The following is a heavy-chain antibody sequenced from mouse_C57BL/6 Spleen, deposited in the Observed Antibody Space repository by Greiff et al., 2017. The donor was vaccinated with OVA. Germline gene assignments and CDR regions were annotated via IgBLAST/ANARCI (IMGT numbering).Heavy chain of an antibody. CDR3: ARSYYGSSYRLDYAMDY. CDR2: INPNYGSP. J-gene: IGHJ4*01. V-gene: IGHV1-39*01. Sequence: VQLQQSGPELVKPGASVKISCKASGYSFTDYNMNWVKQSNGKSLEWIGVINPNYGSPSSNQKFKGKATLTVDQSSSTAYMQLNSLTSEDSAVYYCARSYYGSSYRLDYAMDYWGQGTSDTVSS. D-gene: IGHD1-1*01. CDR1: GYSFTDYN.